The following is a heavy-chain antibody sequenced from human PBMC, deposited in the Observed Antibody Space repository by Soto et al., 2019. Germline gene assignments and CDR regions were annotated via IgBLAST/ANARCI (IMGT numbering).Heavy chain of an antibody. V-gene: IGHV4-59*01. J-gene: IGHJ3*02. D-gene: IGHD7-27*01. Sequence: LRETLSLTCTVSGGSISSYYWSWIRQPPGKGLEWIGYIYYSGSTNYNPSLKSRVTISVDTSKNQFSLKLSSVTAADTAVYYCARNSRLNWALDAFDIWGQGTMVTVSS. CDR2: IYYSGST. CDR3: ARNSRLNWALDAFDI. CDR1: GGSISSYY.